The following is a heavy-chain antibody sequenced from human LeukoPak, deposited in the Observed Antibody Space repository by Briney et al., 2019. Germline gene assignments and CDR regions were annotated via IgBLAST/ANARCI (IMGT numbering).Heavy chain of an antibody. J-gene: IGHJ4*02. CDR1: GGTFSSYA. V-gene: IGHV1-69*06. D-gene: IGHD1-26*01. CDR3: ARVGRSGSIRGGCDY. Sequence: SVKVSCKASGGTFSSYAISWVRQAPGQGLEWMGGIIPIFGTANYAQKFQGRVTITADKSTSTAYMELSSLRSEDTAVYYCARVGRSGSIRGGCDYWGQGTLVTVSS. CDR2: IIPIFGTA.